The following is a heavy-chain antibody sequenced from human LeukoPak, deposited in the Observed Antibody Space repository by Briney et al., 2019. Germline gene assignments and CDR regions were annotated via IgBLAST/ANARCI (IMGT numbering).Heavy chain of an antibody. J-gene: IGHJ6*03. V-gene: IGHV3-74*01. CDR2: INSDGSSP. CDR3: ARVGGSSWGYFYYHMDV. CDR1: GFTFNSYL. D-gene: IGHD6-13*01. Sequence: GGSLRPSCAASGFTFNSYLMHWVRQAPGKGLVWVSRINSDGSSPTYADSVKGRFTISRDNAKNTLYLQMNSLRAEDTAVYYCARVGGSSWGYFYYHMDVWGKGTAVTVSS.